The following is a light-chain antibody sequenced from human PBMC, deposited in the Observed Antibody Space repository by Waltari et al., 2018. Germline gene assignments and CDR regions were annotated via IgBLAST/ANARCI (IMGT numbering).Light chain of an antibody. Sequence: EIVLTQSPGTLSLSPGERAPLSCRASQGVGKYLAGYQQRPGQAPRLLLYHASIRATGIPDRFSGSGFGTDFSLTISRLEPEDFAVYYCQKYDFLPATFGQGTTVEIK. CDR1: QGVGKY. J-gene: IGKJ1*01. CDR3: QKYDFLPAT. CDR2: HAS. V-gene: IGKV3-20*01.